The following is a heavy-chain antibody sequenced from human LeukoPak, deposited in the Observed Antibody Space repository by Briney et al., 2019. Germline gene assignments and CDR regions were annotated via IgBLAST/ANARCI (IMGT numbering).Heavy chain of an antibody. CDR1: GYSISSTYC. Sequence: SETLSLTCTVSGYSISSTYCWSWIRQPAGKGLEWIGRIYTSGSTNYNPSLKSRVTISVDTSKNQFSLKLSSVTAADTAVYYCARGVTTATNRYYHYYMDVWGKGTTVTVSS. CDR3: ARGVTTATNRYYHYYMDV. J-gene: IGHJ6*03. D-gene: IGHD4-17*01. CDR2: IYTSGST. V-gene: IGHV4-61*02.